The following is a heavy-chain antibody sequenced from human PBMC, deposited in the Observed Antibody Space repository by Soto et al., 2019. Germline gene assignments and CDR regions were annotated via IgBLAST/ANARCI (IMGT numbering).Heavy chain of an antibody. CDR2: ISGYNGDT. D-gene: IGHD4-17*01. CDR1: GYTFTSYG. V-gene: IGHV1-18*01. J-gene: IGHJ4*02. CDR3: ARDWVGDLAY. Sequence: QVQLVQSGGEVKQPGASVKVSCKTSGYTFTSYGISWVRQAPGQGLEWMGWISGYNGDTKYVQKFLGRVTLTTDTSTNTAYMEVRSLRSDDTAVYYCARDWVGDLAYWGQGTLVTVSS.